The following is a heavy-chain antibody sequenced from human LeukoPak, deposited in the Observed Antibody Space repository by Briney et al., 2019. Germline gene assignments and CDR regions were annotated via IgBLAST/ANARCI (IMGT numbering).Heavy chain of an antibody. CDR1: GFTFSNFA. CDR3: TREERGYIPAY. Sequence: GRSLCPSCAPSGFTFSNFATHWVRPTPRKGLGWVAFVSYDGSWDSHSDSVKGRFTISRDDSKNTLYLQMTRLRAEDTAVYYCTREERGYIPAYWGQGTLVTVSS. J-gene: IGHJ4*02. D-gene: IGHD3-16*02. CDR2: VSYDGSWD. V-gene: IGHV3-30*01.